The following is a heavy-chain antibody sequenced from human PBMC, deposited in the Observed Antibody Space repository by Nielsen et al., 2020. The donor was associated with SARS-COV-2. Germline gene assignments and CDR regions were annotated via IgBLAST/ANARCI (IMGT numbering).Heavy chain of an antibody. J-gene: IGHJ4*02. CDR2: IIPIFGTA. V-gene: IGHV1-69*13. D-gene: IGHD3-16*01. CDR3: ARDLVVGGPALDY. Sequence: SVKVSCKASGYTFTSYDINWVRQAPGQGLEWMGGIIPIFGTANYAQKFQGRVTITADESTSTAYMELSSLRSEDTAVYYCARDLVVGGPALDYWGQGTLVTVSS. CDR1: GYTFTSYD.